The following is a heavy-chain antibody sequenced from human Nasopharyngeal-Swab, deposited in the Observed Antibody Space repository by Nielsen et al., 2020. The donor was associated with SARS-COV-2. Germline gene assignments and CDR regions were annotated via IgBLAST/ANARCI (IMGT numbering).Heavy chain of an antibody. CDR2: IYSGGTT. Sequence: GESLKISCAASGITVSNSYMTWVRQAPGKGLEWVSVIYSGGTTYYADSVKGRFTISRDNSKNTLSLQMKSLRAEDAAVYYCARVGRGYSGYDYYYYHMDVWGKGTTVTVSS. J-gene: IGHJ6*03. V-gene: IGHV3-53*01. CDR1: GITVSNSY. D-gene: IGHD5-12*01. CDR3: ARVGRGYSGYDYYYYHMDV.